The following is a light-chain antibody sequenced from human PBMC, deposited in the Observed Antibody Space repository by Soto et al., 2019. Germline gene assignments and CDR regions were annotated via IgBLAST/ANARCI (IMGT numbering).Light chain of an antibody. CDR1: QSVSSSY. J-gene: IGKJ1*01. Sequence: EIVLTQSPGTLSLSPGERASLSFMASQSVSSSYLAWYQQIPGQAPRLLINDASRRATGIPDRFSGSGSGTDFTLTISRLEPEDFAVYYCQQYGNSPPTFGQGTKVDIK. CDR3: QQYGNSPPT. V-gene: IGKV3-20*01. CDR2: DAS.